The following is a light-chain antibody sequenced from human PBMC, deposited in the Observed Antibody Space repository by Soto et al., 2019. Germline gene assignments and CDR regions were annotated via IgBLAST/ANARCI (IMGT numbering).Light chain of an antibody. V-gene: IGKV3-20*01. Sequence: IVLTQSPGTLSISPGERATLSCRASQSVSSDYLAWYQQKPGQAPRLLIFGATSRATGIPDRFSGSGSGTDFTLTISRLEPEDFAVYYCHQYDTSPRTFGQGTKVDIK. CDR1: QSVSSDY. CDR3: HQYDTSPRT. J-gene: IGKJ1*01. CDR2: GAT.